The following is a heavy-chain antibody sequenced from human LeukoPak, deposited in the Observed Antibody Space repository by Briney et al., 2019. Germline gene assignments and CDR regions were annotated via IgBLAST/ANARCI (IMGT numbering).Heavy chain of an antibody. CDR3: VTVSSFDY. CDR2: IRNKANSHTT. J-gene: IGHJ4*02. Sequence: PGGSLRLSCAASGFTFSDHYMDWVRQAPRKGLEWVGRIRNKANSHTTEYAASVKDRFTISRDDSKNSLYLQMNSLKTEDTAVYYCVTVSSFDYWGQGTLVTVSS. CDR1: GFTFSDHY. V-gene: IGHV3-72*01.